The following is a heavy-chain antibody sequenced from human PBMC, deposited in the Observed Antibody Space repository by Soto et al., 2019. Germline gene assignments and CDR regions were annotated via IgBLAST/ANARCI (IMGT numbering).Heavy chain of an antibody. D-gene: IGHD5-18*01. CDR1: GFTFSSYS. Sequence: GGSLRLSCAASGFTFSSYSMNWVRQAPGKGLEWVSSISSSSSYMYYADSVKGRFTISRDNAKNSLYLQMNSLRAEDTAVYYCARDGGYSYGSYWYFDLWGRGTLVTVSS. V-gene: IGHV3-21*01. CDR3: ARDGGYSYGSYWYFDL. J-gene: IGHJ2*01. CDR2: ISSSSSYM.